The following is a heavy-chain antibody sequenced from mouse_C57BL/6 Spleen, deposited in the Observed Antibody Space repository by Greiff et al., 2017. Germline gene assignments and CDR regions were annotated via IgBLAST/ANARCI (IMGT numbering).Heavy chain of an antibody. V-gene: IGHV1-63*01. Sequence: VQVVESGAELVRPGTSVKMSCKASGYTFTNYWIGWAKQRPGHGLEWIGDIYPGGGYTNYNEKFKGKATLTADKSSSTAYMQFSSLTSEDSAIYYCARRNYDGAMDYWGQGTSVTVSS. CDR1: GYTFTNYW. J-gene: IGHJ4*01. CDR3: ARRNYDGAMDY. D-gene: IGHD2-4*01. CDR2: IYPGGGYT.